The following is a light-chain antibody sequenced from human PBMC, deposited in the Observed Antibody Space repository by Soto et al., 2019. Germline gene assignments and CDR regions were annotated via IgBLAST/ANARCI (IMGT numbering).Light chain of an antibody. CDR3: QQYHHLTRT. CDR1: QSISSY. J-gene: IGKJ4*01. CDR2: GAS. Sequence: DTQKPQSPSSLSASVQDSVTITCRASQSISSYLVWYQQKPGKAPRLLIYGASSWDSGIPPRFSGTGSGTEFTLTISSLQSEDFAVYYCQQYHHLTRTFGGGTKVDIK. V-gene: IGKV1D-16*01.